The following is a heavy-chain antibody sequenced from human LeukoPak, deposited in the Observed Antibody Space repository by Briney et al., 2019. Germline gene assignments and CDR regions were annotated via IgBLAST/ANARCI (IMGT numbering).Heavy chain of an antibody. V-gene: IGHV4-59*01. CDR2: IYYSGST. D-gene: IGHD3-22*01. CDR3: ARATYYYDSSGYYPPLDY. J-gene: IGHJ4*02. CDR1: GGSISSYY. Sequence: PSETLSLTCTVSGGSISSYYWSWIRQPPGKGLEWIGYIYYSGSTNYNPSLKSRVTISVDTSKNQFSLKLGSVTAADTAVYYCARATYYYDSSGYYPPLDYWGQGTLVTVSS.